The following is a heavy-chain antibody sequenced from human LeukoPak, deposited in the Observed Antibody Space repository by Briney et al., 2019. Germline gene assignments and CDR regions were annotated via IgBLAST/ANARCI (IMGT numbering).Heavy chain of an antibody. V-gene: IGHV1-8*01. CDR3: ARPHCSSTDCHPPEWFDP. D-gene: IGHD2-2*01. CDR1: GYTYTNYD. J-gene: IGHJ5*02. Sequence: ASVRVSCKTSGYTYTNYDINWVRQATGQGLEWMGWMNPNSGNTGYAQKFQGRVTMTRNTSISTAYMELSSLRSEDTAVYYCARPHCSSTDCHPPEWFDPWGQGTLVTVSS. CDR2: MNPNSGNT.